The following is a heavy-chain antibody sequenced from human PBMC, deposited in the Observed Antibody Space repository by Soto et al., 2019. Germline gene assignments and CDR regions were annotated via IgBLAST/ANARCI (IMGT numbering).Heavy chain of an antibody. J-gene: IGHJ6*02. CDR1: GFTFTSSA. CDR2: IVVGSGNT. V-gene: IGHV1-58*01. Sequence: SVKVSCKASGFTFTSSAVQWVRQARGQRREGIGWIVVGSGNTNYAQKFQERVTITRDMSTSTAYMELSSLRSEDTAVYYCAAVAGYYDFWSGYYSNQDYYYYGMDVWGQGTRVTVSS. CDR3: AAVAGYYDFWSGYYSNQDYYYYGMDV. D-gene: IGHD3-3*01.